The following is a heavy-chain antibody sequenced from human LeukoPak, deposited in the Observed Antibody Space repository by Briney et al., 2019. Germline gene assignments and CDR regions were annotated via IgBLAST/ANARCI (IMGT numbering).Heavy chain of an antibody. V-gene: IGHV3-48*03. J-gene: IGHJ4*02. CDR3: ARDYVWGSSESDY. Sequence: GGSLRPSCAASGFTFSSYEMNWVRQAPGKGLEWVSYISSSGSTIYYADSVKGRFTISRDNAKNSLFLQMNSLRVEDTAIYYCARDYVWGSSESDYWGQGTLVTVSS. CDR1: GFTFSSYE. D-gene: IGHD7-27*01. CDR2: ISSSGSTI.